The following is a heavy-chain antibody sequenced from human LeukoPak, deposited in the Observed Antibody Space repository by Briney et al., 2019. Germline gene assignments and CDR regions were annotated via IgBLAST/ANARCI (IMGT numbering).Heavy chain of an antibody. J-gene: IGHJ4*02. V-gene: IGHV1-3*03. CDR1: GYTFTNYA. D-gene: IGHD3-22*01. CDR3: ARSLMFYYDSSGYFTFHY. Sequence: GASVKVSCKASGYTFTNYAIHWVRQAPGQRLEWMGWINAGNGNTKYSQEFQGRVTLTRNTSASTAYMELSSLRSEDMAVYYCARSLMFYYDSSGYFTFHYWGQGTLVTVAS. CDR2: INAGNGNT.